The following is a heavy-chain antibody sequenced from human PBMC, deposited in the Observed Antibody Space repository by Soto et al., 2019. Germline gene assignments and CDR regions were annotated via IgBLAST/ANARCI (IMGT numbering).Heavy chain of an antibody. D-gene: IGHD4-17*01. CDR3: AKGRATVTTIGGYSDF. CDR1: GFTFRDHG. J-gene: IGHJ3*01. CDR2: ISYDGSNK. Sequence: GGSLRLSCIGSGFTFRDHGLTWVRQAPGKGLEWVAVISYDGSNKYYADSVKGRFTISRDNSKNTLYLQMNSLRAEDTAVYYCAKGRATVTTIGGYSDFWGQGTMVTVSS. V-gene: IGHV3-30*18.